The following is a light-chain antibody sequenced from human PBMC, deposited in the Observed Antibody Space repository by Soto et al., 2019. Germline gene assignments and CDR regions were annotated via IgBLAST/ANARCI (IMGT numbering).Light chain of an antibody. CDR3: SSYAGSNNWN. J-gene: IGLJ1*01. V-gene: IGLV2-8*01. Sequence: QSALTQPPSASGSPGQSVTISCTGTSSYVGGYTYVSWYQQHPGKAPKLMIYEVSKRPSGVPDRFSGSKSGNTASLTVSGLQAEDEADYYCSSYAGSNNWNFGTGTKLTVL. CDR1: SSYVGGYTY. CDR2: EVS.